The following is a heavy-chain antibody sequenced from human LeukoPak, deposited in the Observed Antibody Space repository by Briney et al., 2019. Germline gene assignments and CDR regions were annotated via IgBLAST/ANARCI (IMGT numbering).Heavy chain of an antibody. CDR1: GGSISSSSYY. D-gene: IGHD3-16*01. J-gene: IGHJ4*02. CDR3: ARRAATFKIFDY. CDR2: IYYSGST. V-gene: IGHV4-39*01. Sequence: PSETLSLTCTVSGGSISSSSYYWGWIRQPPGKGLEWIGSIYYSGSTYYNPSLKSRVTISVDTSKNQFSLKLSSVTAADTAVYYCARRAATFKIFDYWGQGTLVTVSS.